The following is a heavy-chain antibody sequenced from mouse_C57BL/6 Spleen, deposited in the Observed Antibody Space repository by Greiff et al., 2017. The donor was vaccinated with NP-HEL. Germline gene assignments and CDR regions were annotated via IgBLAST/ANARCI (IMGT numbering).Heavy chain of an antibody. CDR2: IHPNSGST. CDR1: GYTFTSYW. D-gene: IGHD1-1*01. CDR3: ARSNILDGEAMDY. Sequence: VQLQQPGAELVKPGASVKLSCKASGYTFTSYWMHWVKQRPGQGLEWIGMIHPNSGSTNYNEKFKSKATLTVDKSSSTAYMQLSSLTSEDSAVYYCARSNILDGEAMDYWGQGTSVTVSS. J-gene: IGHJ4*01. V-gene: IGHV1-64*01.